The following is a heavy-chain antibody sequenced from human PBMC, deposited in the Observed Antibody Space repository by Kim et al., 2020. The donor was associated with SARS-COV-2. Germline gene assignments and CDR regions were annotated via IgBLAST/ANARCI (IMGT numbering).Heavy chain of an antibody. V-gene: IGHV3-33*01. CDR3: ARDGSGWYRELDAFDI. CDR2: IWYDGSNK. Sequence: GGSLRLSCAASGFTFSSYGMHWVRQAPGKGLEWVAVIWYDGSNKYYADSVKGRFTISRDNSKNTLYLQMNSLRAEDTAVYYCARDGSGWYRELDAFDIWGQGTMVTVSS. J-gene: IGHJ3*02. D-gene: IGHD6-19*01. CDR1: GFTFSSYG.